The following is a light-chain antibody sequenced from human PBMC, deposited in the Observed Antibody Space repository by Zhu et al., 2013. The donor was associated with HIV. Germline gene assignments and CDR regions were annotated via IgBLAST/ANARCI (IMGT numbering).Light chain of an antibody. J-gene: IGKJ3*01. CDR1: QSVGTDY. CDR2: GAS. V-gene: IGKV3-20*01. CDR3: QQYDTSPQVT. Sequence: EIVLTQSPGTLSLSPGERATLSCRASQSVGTDYLAWYQQKYGQTPRLLIFGASSRASGIPDRFSGSGSGTDFTLTISRLEPEDLGVYYCQQYDTSPQVTFGPGTRVDIK.